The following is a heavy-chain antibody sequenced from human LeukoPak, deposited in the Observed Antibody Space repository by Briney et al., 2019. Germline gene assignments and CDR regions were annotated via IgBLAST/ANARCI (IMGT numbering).Heavy chain of an antibody. CDR1: GGSVSSYY. CDR2: ISYSGSS. CDR3: ASRKLGNDY. J-gene: IGHJ4*02. D-gene: IGHD7-27*01. V-gene: IGHV4-59*02. Sequence: SETLSLTCTVSGGSVSSYYWSWIRQPPGKGLEWIGYISYSGSSNYNPSLKSRVSMSVDTSKNQFSLKLNSVTAADTAVYYCASRKLGNDYWGQGTLVTVSS.